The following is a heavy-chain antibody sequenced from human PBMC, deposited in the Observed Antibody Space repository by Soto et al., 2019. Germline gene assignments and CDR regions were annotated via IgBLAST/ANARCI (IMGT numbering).Heavy chain of an antibody. V-gene: IGHV3-33*01. CDR3: ARDPLGSGYVFAFDI. J-gene: IGHJ3*02. Sequence: GGSLRLSCAASGFTFSSYGMHWVRQAPGKGLEWVAVIWYDGSNKYYADSVKGRFTISRDNSKNTLYLQMNSLRAEDTAVYYCARDPLGSGYVFAFDIWGQGTMVTVSS. CDR1: GFTFSSYG. CDR2: IWYDGSNK. D-gene: IGHD5-12*01.